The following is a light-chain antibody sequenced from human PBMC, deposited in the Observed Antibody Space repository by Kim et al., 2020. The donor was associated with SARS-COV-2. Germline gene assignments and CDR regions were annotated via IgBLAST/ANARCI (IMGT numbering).Light chain of an antibody. J-gene: IGKJ2*01. CDR3: QQSYRTPHT. V-gene: IGKV1-39*01. CDR1: KTVSNF. Sequence: SASVGDRVTLTCRASKTVSNFLNWYQQKPGKAPKLLIYAASTLQSGVRSRFSGSGSGTDFTLTISSLQPEEFATYHCQQSYRTPHTFGQGTKLEI. CDR2: AAS.